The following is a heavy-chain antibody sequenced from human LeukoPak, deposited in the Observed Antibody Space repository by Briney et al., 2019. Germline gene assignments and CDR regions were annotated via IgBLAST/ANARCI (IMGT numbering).Heavy chain of an antibody. V-gene: IGHV3-23*01. J-gene: IGHJ3*02. CDR2: ISGGGGST. CDR1: GFIFSNYA. CDR3: ARDLGALNYAFDI. Sequence: PGGSLRLSCAASGFIFSNYAMNWVRQAPGKGLEWVSAISGGGGSTDYADSVKGRFTISRDNAKNSLYLQMNSLRAEDTAVYYCARDLGALNYAFDIWGQGTMVTVSS. D-gene: IGHD1-7*01.